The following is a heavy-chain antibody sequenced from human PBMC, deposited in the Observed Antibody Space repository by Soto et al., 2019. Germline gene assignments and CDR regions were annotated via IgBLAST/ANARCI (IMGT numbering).Heavy chain of an antibody. CDR3: ASRSSGWYFDY. Sequence: EVQLLESGGGLVQPGGSLRLSCAASGFTFSTYAISWVRQAPGKGLEWVSIISGSGGSTYYADSVQGRFIISRDNSKNTLYLQMNSLRAEDTAVYYCASRSSGWYFDYWGQGTLVTVSS. D-gene: IGHD6-19*01. CDR2: ISGSGGST. CDR1: GFTFSTYA. J-gene: IGHJ4*02. V-gene: IGHV3-23*01.